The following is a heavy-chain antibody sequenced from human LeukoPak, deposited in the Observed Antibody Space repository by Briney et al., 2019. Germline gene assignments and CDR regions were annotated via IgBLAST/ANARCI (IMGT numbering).Heavy chain of an antibody. V-gene: IGHV1-18*01. CDR3: AREESQEVTYYDVLTGETSNSYYYYYMDV. D-gene: IGHD3-9*01. CDR2: ISPYNGDT. J-gene: IGHJ6*03. Sequence: ASVKVSCKASDYTFTKYAISWVRQAPGQGLEWMGWISPYNGDTNYPHKLQGRVTMTADTSTSTASMELRSLRSDDTAVYYCAREESQEVTYYDVLTGETSNSYYYYYMDVWGKGTTVTVSS. CDR1: DYTFTKYA.